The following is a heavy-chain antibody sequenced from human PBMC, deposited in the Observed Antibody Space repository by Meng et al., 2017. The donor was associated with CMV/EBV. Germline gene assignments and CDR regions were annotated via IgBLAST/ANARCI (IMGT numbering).Heavy chain of an antibody. Sequence: SETLSLTCTVSGGSISRYYWSWIRQPPGKGLEGIGSLYYSGRTNSHPSLKSRVTISVDTSKNQFSLKLSSVTAADTAVYYCARERVLYYDILTGWLGYYGMDVWGQGTTVTVSS. CDR3: ARERVLYYDILTGWLGYYGMDV. D-gene: IGHD3-9*01. CDR1: GGSISRYY. J-gene: IGHJ6*02. V-gene: IGHV4-59*01. CDR2: LYYSGRT.